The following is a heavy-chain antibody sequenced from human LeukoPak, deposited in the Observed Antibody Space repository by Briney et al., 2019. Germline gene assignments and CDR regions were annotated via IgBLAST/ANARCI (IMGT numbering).Heavy chain of an antibody. D-gene: IGHD3-22*01. CDR3: ARSVYDSSGYYYAYLDY. V-gene: IGHV4-34*01. Sequence: SETLSLTCAVYGGSFSGYYWSWIRQPPGKGLEWIGEINHSGSTNYNPSLKSRVTISVDTSKNQFSLKLSSVTAADTAVYYCARSVYDSSGYYYAYLDYWGQGTTVTVSS. J-gene: IGHJ4*03. CDR1: GGSFSGYY. CDR2: INHSGST.